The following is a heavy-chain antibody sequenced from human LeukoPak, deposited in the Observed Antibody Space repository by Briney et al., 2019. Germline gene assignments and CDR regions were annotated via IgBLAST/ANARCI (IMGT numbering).Heavy chain of an antibody. J-gene: IGHJ4*02. CDR1: GGTFSSYT. V-gene: IGHV1-69*04. CDR3: ARDSNHRPFDY. D-gene: IGHD4-11*01. Sequence: GASVKVSCKASGGTFSSYTISWVRQAPGQGLEWMGRIIPILGIANYAQKFQGRVTITADKSTSTAYMELSSLRSEDTAVYHCARDSNHRPFDYWGQGTLVTVSS. CDR2: IIPILGIA.